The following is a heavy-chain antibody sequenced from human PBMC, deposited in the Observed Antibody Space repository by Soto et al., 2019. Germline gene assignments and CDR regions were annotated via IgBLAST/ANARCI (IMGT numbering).Heavy chain of an antibody. CDR2: ISYDGSNK. CDR1: GFTFSSYA. J-gene: IGHJ6*02. V-gene: IGHV3-30-3*01. CDR3: ARVGELDCSSTSCYYYYYYGMDV. Sequence: GGSLRLSCAASGFTFSSYAMHWVRQAPGKGLEWVAVISYDGSNKYYADSVKGRFTISRDNSKNTLYLQMNSLRAEDTAVYYCARVGELDCSSTSCYYYYYYGMDVWGQGTTVTVSS. D-gene: IGHD2-2*01.